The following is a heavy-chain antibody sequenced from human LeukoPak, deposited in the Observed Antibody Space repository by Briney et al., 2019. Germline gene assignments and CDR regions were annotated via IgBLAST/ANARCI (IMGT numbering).Heavy chain of an antibody. D-gene: IGHD3-22*01. CDR1: GFTFSSYA. CDR3: ARGDVLLPYYYDSSGYYVFDY. J-gene: IGHJ4*02. Sequence: GRSLRLSCAASGFTFSSYAMHWVRQAPGKGLEWVAVISYDGSNKYYADSVKGRFTISRDNSKNTLYLQMNSLRAEDTAVYYCARGDVLLPYYYDSSGYYVFDYWGRGTLVTVSS. V-gene: IGHV3-30-3*01. CDR2: ISYDGSNK.